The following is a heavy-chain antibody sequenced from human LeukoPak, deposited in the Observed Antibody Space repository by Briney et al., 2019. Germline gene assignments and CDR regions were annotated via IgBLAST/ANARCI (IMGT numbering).Heavy chain of an antibody. V-gene: IGHV3-30*03. J-gene: IGHJ4*02. Sequence: GGSLRLSCAASGFTFSSYGMHWVRQAPGKGLEWVAVISYDGSNKYCADSVKGRFTISRDNSKNTLYLQMNSLRAEDTAVYYCASQLIVVVVAANDYWGQGTLVTVSS. CDR2: ISYDGSNK. CDR3: ASQLIVVVVAANDY. CDR1: GFTFSSYG. D-gene: IGHD2-15*01.